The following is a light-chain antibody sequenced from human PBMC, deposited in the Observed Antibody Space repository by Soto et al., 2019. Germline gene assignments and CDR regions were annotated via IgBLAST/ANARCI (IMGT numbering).Light chain of an antibody. Sequence: DIQMTQSPSTLSASVGDRVTFTCRASQSISNWLAWYQQKPGKAPKLLIYDASSLQSEVPSRFSGSGSGTEFTLTISTLQPDDFATYYCQQYVNYATFGQGTKVEIK. CDR2: DAS. CDR3: QQYVNYAT. CDR1: QSISNW. J-gene: IGKJ1*01. V-gene: IGKV1-5*01.